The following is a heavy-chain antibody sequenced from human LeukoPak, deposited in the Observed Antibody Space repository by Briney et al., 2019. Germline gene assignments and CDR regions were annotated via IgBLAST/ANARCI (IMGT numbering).Heavy chain of an antibody. Sequence: ASVKVSCKASGYTLTNNGITWVRQAPGQGPEWMGWISANNAKTTYAQMLQGRVTMTRNTSISTAYMELSSLRSEDTAVYYCARGGGTTGFDYWGQGTLVTVSS. J-gene: IGHJ4*02. CDR2: ISANNAKT. D-gene: IGHD1-14*01. CDR3: ARGGGTTGFDY. CDR1: GYTLTNNG. V-gene: IGHV1-18*01.